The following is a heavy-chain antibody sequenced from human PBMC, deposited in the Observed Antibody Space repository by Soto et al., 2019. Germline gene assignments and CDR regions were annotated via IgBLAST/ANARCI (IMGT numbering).Heavy chain of an antibody. D-gene: IGHD3-22*01. Sequence: PGGSLRLSCAASGFTLSRYGMHWVRQAPGNGLEWVAVIWTDGSYEYYADSVMGRFTISRDNSKNTLYLQMNSLRAEDTAVYYCARAGHDSSGYYYGGLDYWGPGTLVTVS. CDR3: ARAGHDSSGYYYGGLDY. V-gene: IGHV3-33*01. CDR1: GFTLSRYG. CDR2: IWTDGSYE. J-gene: IGHJ4*02.